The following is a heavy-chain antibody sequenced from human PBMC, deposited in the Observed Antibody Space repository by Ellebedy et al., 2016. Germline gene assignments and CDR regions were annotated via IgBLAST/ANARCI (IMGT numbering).Heavy chain of an antibody. V-gene: IGHV3-21*01. D-gene: IGHD5-18*01. Sequence: GESLKISCAASGFTFSSYSMNWVRQAPGKGLEWVSSISSSSSYIYYADSVKGRFTISRDNAKNSLYLQMNSLRAEDTAVYYCARDSEDSYGSYYFDYWGQGTLVTVSS. CDR2: ISSSSSYI. CDR1: GFTFSSYS. J-gene: IGHJ4*02. CDR3: ARDSEDSYGSYYFDY.